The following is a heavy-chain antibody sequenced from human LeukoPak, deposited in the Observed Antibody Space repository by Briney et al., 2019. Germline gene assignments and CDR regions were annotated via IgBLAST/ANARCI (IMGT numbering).Heavy chain of an antibody. Sequence: SETLSLTCTVSGGSISSYYWSWIRQPAGKGLEWIGRIYTSGSTNYNPSLKSRVTMSVDTSKNQFSLKLSSVTAADTAVYYCARLRWETTYYYYYMDVWGKGTTVTISS. CDR1: GGSISSYY. D-gene: IGHD4-23*01. CDR2: IYTSGST. J-gene: IGHJ6*03. V-gene: IGHV4-4*07. CDR3: ARLRWETTYYYYYMDV.